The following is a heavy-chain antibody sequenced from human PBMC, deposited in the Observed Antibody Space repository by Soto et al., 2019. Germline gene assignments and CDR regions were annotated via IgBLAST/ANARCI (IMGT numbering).Heavy chain of an antibody. D-gene: IGHD2-15*01. CDR2: IYSGGST. CDR1: GFTVSSDY. V-gene: IGHV3-66*01. J-gene: IGHJ4*02. Sequence: GGSLRLSCAASGFTVSSDYMSWVRQAPGKGLEWVSVIYSGGSTYYADSVKGRFTISRDNSENTLYLQMNSLRAEDTAVYYCARTCSGGTCSFDYWGQGTLVTVSS. CDR3: ARTCSGGTCSFDY.